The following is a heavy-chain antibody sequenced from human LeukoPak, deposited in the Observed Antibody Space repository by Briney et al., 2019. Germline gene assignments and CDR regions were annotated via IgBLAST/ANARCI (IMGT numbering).Heavy chain of an antibody. CDR3: AREGYCSSTSCTHYYYYYMDV. J-gene: IGHJ6*03. V-gene: IGHV4-4*07. CDR1: GGSISSYY. Sequence: SETLSLTCTVSGGSISSYYWSWIRQPAGKGLEWIGRIYTSGSTNYNPSLKSRVTMSVDTSKNQFSLKLSSVTAADTAVYYCAREGYCSSTSCTHYYYYYMDVWGKGTTVTVSS. D-gene: IGHD2-2*01. CDR2: IYTSGST.